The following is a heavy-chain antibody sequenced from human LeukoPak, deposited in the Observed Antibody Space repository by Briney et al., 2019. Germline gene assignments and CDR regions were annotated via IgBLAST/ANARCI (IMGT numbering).Heavy chain of an antibody. J-gene: IGHJ4*02. CDR3: ARGTGVRKSIDY. CDR1: GGSFSGYY. D-gene: IGHD3-10*01. CDR2: INHSGST. V-gene: IGHV4-34*01. Sequence: PSETLSLTCAVYGGSFSGYYWSWIRQPPGKGLELIGEINHSGSTNYNPSLKSRVTISVDTSKNQFSLKLSSVTAADTAVYYCARGTGVRKSIDYWGQGTLVTLSS.